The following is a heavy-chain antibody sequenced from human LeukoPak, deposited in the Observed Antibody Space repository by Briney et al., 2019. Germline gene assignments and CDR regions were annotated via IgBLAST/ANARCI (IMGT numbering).Heavy chain of an antibody. CDR1: GASISTTSYF. V-gene: IGHV4-39*01. CDR2: VYYGGST. Sequence: SETLSLTCTVSGASISTTSYFWDWIRQPPGKGLEWIGGVYYGGSTYYNPSLKSRVTISVDTSKNQFSLTLSSATAADTAIYYCARQGYDILTGYIDAFDIWGQGTMVTVSS. D-gene: IGHD3-9*01. CDR3: ARQGYDILTGYIDAFDI. J-gene: IGHJ3*02.